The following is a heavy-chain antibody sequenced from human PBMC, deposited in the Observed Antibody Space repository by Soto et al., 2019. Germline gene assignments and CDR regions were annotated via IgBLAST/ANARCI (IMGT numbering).Heavy chain of an antibody. CDR2: IYYSGST. V-gene: IGHV4-31*03. Sequence: QVQLQESGPGLVKPSQTLSLTCTVSGGSISSGGYYWSWIRQHPGKGLEWIGYIYYSGSTYYNPSRKSRGTISVDTSKNQFARKLSSVTAADTAVYYCARVLGSSILFSDYWGQGTLVTGSS. CDR3: ARVLGSSILFSDY. J-gene: IGHJ4*02. CDR1: GGSISSGGYY. D-gene: IGHD6-6*01.